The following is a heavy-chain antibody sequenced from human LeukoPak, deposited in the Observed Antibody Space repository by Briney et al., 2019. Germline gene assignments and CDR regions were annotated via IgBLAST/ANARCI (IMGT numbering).Heavy chain of an antibody. CDR3: ASEGD. V-gene: IGHV3-66*02. D-gene: IGHD3-16*01. J-gene: IGHJ4*02. Sequence: GGSLRLSCAVSGFTVSSNYFSWVRQGPGKGLEWVSVIYTEGTTYYADSVKGRFIISRDNSKNTVYLQMNSLRVEDTAVYYCASEGDWGQGTLVTVSS. CDR1: GFTVSSNY. CDR2: IYTEGTT.